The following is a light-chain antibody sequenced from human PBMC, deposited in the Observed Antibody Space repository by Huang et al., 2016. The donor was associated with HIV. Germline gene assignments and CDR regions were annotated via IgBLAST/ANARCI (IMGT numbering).Light chain of an antibody. V-gene: IGKV1-9*01. Sequence: IQLTQSPSSLSASVGDRVTITCRASEGISSYLAWYQQKSGKAPKVLIYAASTLQSGVPSRFSGSGSVTDFTLTISSLQPEDFATYYCQQLNDYPWTFGQGTKVEIK. J-gene: IGKJ1*01. CDR3: QQLNDYPWT. CDR2: AAS. CDR1: EGISSY.